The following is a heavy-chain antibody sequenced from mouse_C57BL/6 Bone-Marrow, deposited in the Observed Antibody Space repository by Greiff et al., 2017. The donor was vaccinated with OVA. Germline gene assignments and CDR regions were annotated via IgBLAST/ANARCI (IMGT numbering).Heavy chain of an antibody. CDR1: GFNIKDYY. CDR3: ALSTMITTEAMDY. D-gene: IGHD2-4*01. Sequence: VQLQQSGAELVKPGASVKLSCTASGFNIKDYYMHWVKQRTEHGLEWIGRIDPEDGETKYAPKFQGKATITADTSSNTAYLQLSSLTSEDTAVYYCALSTMITTEAMDYWGQGTSVTVSS. J-gene: IGHJ4*01. V-gene: IGHV14-2*01. CDR2: IDPEDGET.